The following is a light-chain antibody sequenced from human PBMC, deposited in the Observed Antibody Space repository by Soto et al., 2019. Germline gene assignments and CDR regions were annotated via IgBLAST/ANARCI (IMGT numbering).Light chain of an antibody. J-gene: IGKJ5*01. Sequence: DIQMTQSPSSLSASVGDRVTITCRASQSIKSYLNWYRQKPGKAPKLLIYAASSSQSGVPSRFSGRGSGTDFTLTISSLQPEDFATYYCQQSYSSPITFGQGTRLEI. CDR3: QQSYSSPIT. V-gene: IGKV1-39*01. CDR2: AAS. CDR1: QSIKSY.